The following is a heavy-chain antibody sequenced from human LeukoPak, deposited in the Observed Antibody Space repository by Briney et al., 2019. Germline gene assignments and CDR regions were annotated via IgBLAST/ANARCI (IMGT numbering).Heavy chain of an antibody. CDR2: ISYRGRT. D-gene: IGHD2-15*01. Sequence: SETLSLTCSVSSGSISSYFWSWIRQPPGKGLEWIGYISYRGRTNYNPSLNSRVTISLVTSKNQFSLKLSSVTAADTAVYYCARSGYWPEFDPWGQGTLVTVSS. J-gene: IGHJ5*02. CDR3: ARSGYWPEFDP. CDR1: SGSISSYF. V-gene: IGHV4-59*01.